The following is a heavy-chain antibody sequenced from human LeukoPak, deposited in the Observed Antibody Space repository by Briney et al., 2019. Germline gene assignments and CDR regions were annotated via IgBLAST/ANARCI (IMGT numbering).Heavy chain of an antibody. Sequence: PGGSLRLSCEASGFTFSGYGMHWVRQAPGKGLEWVAVISYDGSNKYYADSVKGRFTISRDNSKNTLYLQMNSLRAEDTAVYYCAKEQWLVLIHWGQGTLVTVSS. CDR1: GFTFSGYG. CDR3: AKEQWLVLIH. V-gene: IGHV3-30*18. J-gene: IGHJ4*02. D-gene: IGHD6-19*01. CDR2: ISYDGSNK.